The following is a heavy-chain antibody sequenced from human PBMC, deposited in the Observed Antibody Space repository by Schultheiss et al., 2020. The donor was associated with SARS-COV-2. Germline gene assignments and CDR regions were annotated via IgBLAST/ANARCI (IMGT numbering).Heavy chain of an antibody. Sequence: SETLSLTCTVSGGSISSGSYYWGWIRQPPGKGLEWIGSIYYSGSTYYNPSLKSRVTISVDTSKNQFSLKLSSVTAADTAVYYCARDELTEGRYCSGGSCHDGYWGQGTLVTVSS. D-gene: IGHD2-15*01. CDR1: GGSISSGSYY. V-gene: IGHV4-39*07. J-gene: IGHJ4*02. CDR3: ARDELTEGRYCSGGSCHDGY. CDR2: IYYSGST.